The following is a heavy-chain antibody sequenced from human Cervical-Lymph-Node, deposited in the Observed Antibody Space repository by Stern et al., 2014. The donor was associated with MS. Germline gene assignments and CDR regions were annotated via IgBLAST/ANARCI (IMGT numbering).Heavy chain of an antibody. V-gene: IGHV4-31*03. CDR2: IHYSGST. J-gene: IGHJ5*02. CDR1: GGSISSGGYY. CDR3: ARDWDGSSRWFDP. D-gene: IGHD6-6*01. Sequence: QLQLQESGPGLVKPSQTLSLTCTVSGGSISSGGYYWNWIRQHPGKGLEWIGYIHYSGSTYYNPSLKSRVTISVDTSKNQFSLKLSYVTAADTAVYYCARDWDGSSRWFDPWGQGTLVTVSS.